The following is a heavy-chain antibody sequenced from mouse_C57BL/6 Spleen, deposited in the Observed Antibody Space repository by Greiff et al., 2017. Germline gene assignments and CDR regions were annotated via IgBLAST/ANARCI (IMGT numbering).Heavy chain of an antibody. D-gene: IGHD3-3*01. CDR2: ISSGSSTI. CDR1: GFTFGDYG. Sequence: EVKVVESGGGLVKPGGSLKLSCPASGFTFGDYGMHWVRQAPEKGLEWVAYISSGSSTIYYADTVKGRFTISRDNAKNTLFLQMTSLRSEDTAMYYCARGQRMDYWGQGTSVTVSS. V-gene: IGHV5-17*01. J-gene: IGHJ4*01. CDR3: ARGQRMDY.